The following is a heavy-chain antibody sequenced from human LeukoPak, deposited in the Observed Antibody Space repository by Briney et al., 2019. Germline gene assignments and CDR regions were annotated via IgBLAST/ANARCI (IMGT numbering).Heavy chain of an antibody. J-gene: IGHJ4*02. Sequence: SKTLSLTCTVSGGSISSYYWSWIRQPPGKGLEWIGYIYYSGSTNYNPSLKSRVTISVDTSKNQFSLKLSSVTAADTAVYYCAIGEGGAADYWGQGTLVTVSS. CDR1: GGSISSYY. CDR2: IYYSGST. CDR3: AIGEGGAADY. V-gene: IGHV4-59*01. D-gene: IGHD3-16*01.